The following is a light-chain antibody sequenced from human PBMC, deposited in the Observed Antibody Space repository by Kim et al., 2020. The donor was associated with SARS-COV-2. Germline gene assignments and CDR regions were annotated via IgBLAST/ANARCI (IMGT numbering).Light chain of an antibody. V-gene: IGKV1-17*01. J-gene: IGKJ5*01. CDR3: LQHSTYPST. Sequence: ASVGDRVTITCRASQDIGNDLGWYQQKPGRAPKRLIYGASSLQSGVPSRFSGSGSGTEFTLTISSVQPEDFATYFCLQHSTYPSTFGQGTRLEIK. CDR1: QDIGND. CDR2: GAS.